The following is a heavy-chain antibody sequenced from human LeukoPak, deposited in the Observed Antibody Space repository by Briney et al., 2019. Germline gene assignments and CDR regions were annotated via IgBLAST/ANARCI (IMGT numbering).Heavy chain of an antibody. Sequence: SETLSLTGTVSGGSISSYYWSWIRQPPGKGLEWIGYIYYSGSTNYNPSLKSRVTISVDTSKNQFSLKLSSVTAADTAVYYCASGRKDGYSSSRKGAYYYMDVWGKGTTVTVSS. D-gene: IGHD6-13*01. CDR3: ASGRKDGYSSSRKGAYYYMDV. J-gene: IGHJ6*03. CDR2: IYYSGST. CDR1: GGSISSYY. V-gene: IGHV4-59*01.